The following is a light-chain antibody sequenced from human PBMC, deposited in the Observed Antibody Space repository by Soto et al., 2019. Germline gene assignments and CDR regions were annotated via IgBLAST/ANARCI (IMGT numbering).Light chain of an antibody. V-gene: IGKV1-9*01. CDR1: QDISTY. J-gene: IGKJ4*01. CDR3: QQTNTFPLT. Sequence: DVQLTQSPSFLSASVGDRVSITCRASQDISTYLAWYQQKPGKAPKLLIYAASSLQSGVPSRFSGSGSETDFTLTISSLQPEDSATYYCQQTNTFPLTFGGGTKV. CDR2: AAS.